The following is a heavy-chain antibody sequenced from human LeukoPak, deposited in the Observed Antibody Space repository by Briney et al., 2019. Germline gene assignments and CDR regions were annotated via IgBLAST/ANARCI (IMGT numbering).Heavy chain of an antibody. J-gene: IGHJ6*02. V-gene: IGHV4-59*11. CDR1: GGSISPHY. D-gene: IGHD3-10*01. CDR3: ARTSRHYFGSGTKLTPWPADMDV. Sequence: KPSETLSLTCTVSGGSISPHYWTWIRLPPGKGLEWIGYVYYTGTTTYNPSLHSRLAISVDTSKNQISLNLGFVTAADTAVYYCARTSRHYFGSGTKLTPWPADMDVWGQGTTVTVSS. CDR2: VYYTGTT.